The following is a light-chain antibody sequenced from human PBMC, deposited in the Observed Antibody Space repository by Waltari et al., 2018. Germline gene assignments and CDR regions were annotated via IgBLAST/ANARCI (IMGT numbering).Light chain of an antibody. CDR1: SSDVGGYNY. CDR3: SSYTSSSTPYV. Sequence: QSALTQPASVSGSPGQSINISCTGTSSDVGGYNYVSWYQQHPGKAPKLMIYDVSNRPSGVSNRFSGSKSGNTVSLTISGLQAEDEADYYCSSYTSSSTPYVFGTGTKVTVL. V-gene: IGLV2-14*03. CDR2: DVS. J-gene: IGLJ1*01.